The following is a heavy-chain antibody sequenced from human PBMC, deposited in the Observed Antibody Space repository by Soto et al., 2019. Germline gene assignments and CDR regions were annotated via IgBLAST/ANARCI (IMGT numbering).Heavy chain of an antibody. CDR3: ASVSVGATRLCDY. J-gene: IGHJ4*02. CDR1: GGSVSSGSYY. D-gene: IGHD1-26*01. CDR2: IYYSGST. Sequence: PSETLSLTCTVSGGSVSSGSYYWSWIRQPPGKGLEWIGYIYYSGSTNYNPSLKSRVTISVDTSKNQFSLKLSSVTAADTAVYYCASVSVGATRLCDYWGQGTLVTV. V-gene: IGHV4-61*01.